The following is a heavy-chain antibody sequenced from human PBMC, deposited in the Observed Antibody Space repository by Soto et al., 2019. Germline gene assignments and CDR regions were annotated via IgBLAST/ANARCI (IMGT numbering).Heavy chain of an antibody. V-gene: IGHV4-34*01. CDR2: INHSGST. Sequence: PSGTPAHNCVLYPGSYTYTLCPWTLQPSVKGLEWIGEINHSGSTNYNPSLESRLTVSVDTSKNQFSLKLTSVTAADTAIYYCARGMGYDDSGSYDPTFDRWGQGTRVP. CDR3: ARGMGYDDSGSYDPTFDR. CDR1: PGSYTYTL. J-gene: IGHJ4*02. D-gene: IGHD2-15*01.